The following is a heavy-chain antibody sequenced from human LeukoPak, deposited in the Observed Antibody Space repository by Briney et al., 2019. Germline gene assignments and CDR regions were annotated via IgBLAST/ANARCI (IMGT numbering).Heavy chain of an antibody. CDR1: GFTFSSYS. Sequence: GGSLRLSCAASGFTFSSYSMSWVRQPPGKGLEWVSSISSSSSYIYYADPMKGRSTTSRDNSKKTTYQQTSSLTAEATAVYCRAKDVYRPVAGNYDYYMDVWGKGATVTASS. D-gene: IGHD6-19*01. V-gene: IGHV3-21*01. CDR3: AKDVYRPVAGNYDYYMDV. CDR2: ISSSSSYI. J-gene: IGHJ6*03.